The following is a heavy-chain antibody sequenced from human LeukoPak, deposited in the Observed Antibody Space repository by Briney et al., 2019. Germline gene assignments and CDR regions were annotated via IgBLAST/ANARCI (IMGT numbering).Heavy chain of an antibody. Sequence: PGGSLTLSCPASGFTFVDYRMSWVRPAPGKGLEGVAGINWNGGSTGYADSVKGRFTISRDNAKNSLYLQMNSLRAEDTALYYCARDRGNNWNYDGYFDYWGQGTLVSVSS. CDR3: ARDRGNNWNYDGYFDY. CDR2: INWNGGST. J-gene: IGHJ4*02. CDR1: GFTFVDYR. V-gene: IGHV3-20*04. D-gene: IGHD1-7*01.